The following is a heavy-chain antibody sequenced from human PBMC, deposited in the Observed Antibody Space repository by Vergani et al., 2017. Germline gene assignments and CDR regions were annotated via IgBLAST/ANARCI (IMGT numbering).Heavy chain of an antibody. V-gene: IGHV4-59*01. CDR2: IYYSGST. Sequence: QVQLQESGPGLLKPSETLSLTCTVSGGSISSYYWSWIRQPPGKGLEWIGYIYYSGSTNYNPSLKSRVTISVDTSKNQFSLKLSSVTAADTAVYYCARAADSSSWYNYYYYYYMDVWGKGTTVTVSS. J-gene: IGHJ6*03. CDR1: GGSISSYY. D-gene: IGHD6-13*01. CDR3: ARAADSSSWYNYYYYYYMDV.